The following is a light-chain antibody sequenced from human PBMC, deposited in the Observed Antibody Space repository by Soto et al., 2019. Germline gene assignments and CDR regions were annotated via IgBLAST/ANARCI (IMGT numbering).Light chain of an antibody. V-gene: IGLV2-14*01. CDR3: SSYTSSSTLYV. CDR1: SSDVGGYNY. Sequence: QSALTQPASVSGSLGQSITISCTGTSSDVGGYNYVSWYKQHPGKAPKLMIYEVTNRPSGVSNRFSGSKSGNTASLTISGLQAEDEADYYCSSYTSSSTLYVFGTGTKVTVL. CDR2: EVT. J-gene: IGLJ1*01.